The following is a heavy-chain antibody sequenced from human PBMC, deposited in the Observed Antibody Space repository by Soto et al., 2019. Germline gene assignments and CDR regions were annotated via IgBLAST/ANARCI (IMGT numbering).Heavy chain of an antibody. J-gene: IGHJ6*03. V-gene: IGHV4-39*01. CDR1: GGTIRSSSCY. D-gene: IGHD3-3*01. Sequence: SETMSLTCSVSGGTIRSSSCYWGWIRQPPGKGLEWIGSIYYSGSTYYNPSLKSRVTISVDTSKNQFSLKLSSVTAADTAVYYCARASEPNYDFWSGYYDILTDSHYMDVWGKGTTVTVSS. CDR2: IYYSGST. CDR3: ARASEPNYDFWSGYYDILTDSHYMDV.